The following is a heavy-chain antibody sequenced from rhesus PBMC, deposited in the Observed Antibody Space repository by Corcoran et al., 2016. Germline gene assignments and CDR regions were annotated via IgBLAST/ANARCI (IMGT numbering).Heavy chain of an antibody. Sequence: QVQLQESGPGLVKPSETLSLTCAVYGGSISDYYYWSWIRQPPGKGLEGIGQVYGGGGNTYTHPSRKSRVTVSKDTSKNQFSLELSSVTAADTAVYYCARGTNTVTTKDGLDSWGQGALVTVSS. D-gene: IGHD4-23*01. J-gene: IGHJ1*01. CDR3: ARGTNTVTTKDGLDS. V-gene: IGHV4-143*01. CDR2: VYGGGGNT. CDR1: GGSISDYYY.